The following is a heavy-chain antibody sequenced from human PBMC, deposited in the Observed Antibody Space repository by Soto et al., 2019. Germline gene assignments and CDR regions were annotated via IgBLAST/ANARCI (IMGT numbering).Heavy chain of an antibody. CDR2: IDLGGTK. J-gene: IGHJ5*02. V-gene: IGHV4-39*01. CDR3: ALYQRGYSGGSQFHP. Sequence: KASETLSLTCTVSDVSIGGSYQYWGWIRQPPGKGLEWVGNIDLGGTKYYSPSLKSRLTMSLDTSKKLLSLELTSVTATDTAVYYCALYQRGYSGGSQFHPWGQGTLVTVSS. D-gene: IGHD5-12*01. CDR1: DVSIGGSYQY.